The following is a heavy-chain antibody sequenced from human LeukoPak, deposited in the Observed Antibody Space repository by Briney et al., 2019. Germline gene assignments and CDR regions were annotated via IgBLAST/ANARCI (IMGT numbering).Heavy chain of an antibody. CDR1: GYTFTGYY. J-gene: IGHJ3*02. V-gene: IGHV1-46*01. D-gene: IGHD1-26*01. CDR3: ARDLGGSYYAFDI. Sequence: ASVKVSCKASGYTFTGYYMHWVRQAPGQGLEWMGIINPSGGSTSYAQKFQGRVTMTRDMSTSTVYMELSSLRSEDTAVYYCARDLGGSYYAFDIWGQGTMVTVSS. CDR2: INPSGGST.